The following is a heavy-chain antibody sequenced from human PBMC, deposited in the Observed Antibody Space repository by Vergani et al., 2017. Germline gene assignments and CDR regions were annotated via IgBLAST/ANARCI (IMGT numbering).Heavy chain of an antibody. CDR1: GFTFSSYS. Sequence: EVQLVESGGGLVQPGGSLRLSCAASGFTFSSYSMNWVRQAPGKGLEWVSYISSSSSTIYYADSGKGRFTISRDNAKNSLYLQMNSLRAEDTAVYYCARDRFGYCSGGSCYDLDYWGQGTLVTVSS. V-gene: IGHV3-48*01. J-gene: IGHJ4*02. D-gene: IGHD2-15*01. CDR3: ARDRFGYCSGGSCYDLDY. CDR2: ISSSSSTI.